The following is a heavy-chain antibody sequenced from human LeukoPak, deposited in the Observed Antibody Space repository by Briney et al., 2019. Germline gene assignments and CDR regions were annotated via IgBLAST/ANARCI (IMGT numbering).Heavy chain of an antibody. CDR2: INPDGSDK. V-gene: IGHV3-7*03. Sequence: GGSPRLSCEASGFTFSSHWMGWVRQTPGKGLEWVANINPDGSDKVYGDSVKGRFTISRDNPKNTLYLQMNSLRAEDTAVYFCAKRGVVIRVILVGFHKEAYYFDSWGQGALVTVSS. J-gene: IGHJ4*02. CDR1: GFTFSSHW. D-gene: IGHD3-22*01. CDR3: AKRGVVIRVILVGFHKEAYYFDS.